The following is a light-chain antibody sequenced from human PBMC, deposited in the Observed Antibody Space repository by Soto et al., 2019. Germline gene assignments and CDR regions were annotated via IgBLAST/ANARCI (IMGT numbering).Light chain of an antibody. Sequence: EIVMTQSPATLSVSPGQRATLSCRASQSVSSNLAWYQQKPGQAPRLLIYGASTRATGIPARFSGGGAGTEFTLTISSLQSEDFALCYCKQYDNWPPFNFGQGTRLEV. CDR3: KQYDNWPPFN. V-gene: IGKV3-15*01. J-gene: IGKJ5*01. CDR1: QSVSSN. CDR2: GAS.